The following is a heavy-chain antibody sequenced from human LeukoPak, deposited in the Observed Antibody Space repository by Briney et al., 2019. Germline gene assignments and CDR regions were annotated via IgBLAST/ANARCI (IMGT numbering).Heavy chain of an antibody. J-gene: IGHJ4*02. Sequence: ASVKVSCKASGYTFTSYGISWVRQAPGQGLEWMGWISAYNGNTNYAQKLQGRVTMTTDTSTSTAYMELRSLRSDDTAVYYCARVVVVPAASSFGYWGQGTLVTVSS. D-gene: IGHD2-2*01. V-gene: IGHV1-18*04. CDR1: GYTFTSYG. CDR2: ISAYNGNT. CDR3: ARVVVVPAASSFGY.